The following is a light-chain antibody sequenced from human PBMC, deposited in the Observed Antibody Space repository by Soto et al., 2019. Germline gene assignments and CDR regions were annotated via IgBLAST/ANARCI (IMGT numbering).Light chain of an antibody. Sequence: DIQMTQSPSTLSASVGDRVTITCRASQSISRSLAWYQQNPGKAPKLLIYDASSLESGVPSRFSGSGSGTEFTLSSSSLQPDDFAVYYCQQYGSSPYTFGQGTKLEIK. V-gene: IGKV1-5*01. CDR2: DAS. CDR1: QSISRS. J-gene: IGKJ2*01. CDR3: QQYGSSPYT.